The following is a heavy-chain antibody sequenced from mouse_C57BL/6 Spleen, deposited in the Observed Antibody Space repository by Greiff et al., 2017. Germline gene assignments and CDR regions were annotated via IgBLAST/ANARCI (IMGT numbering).Heavy chain of an antibody. D-gene: IGHD2-1*01. Sequence: QVQLKESGAELVKPGASVKLSCKASGYTFTEYTIHWVKQRSGQGLEWIGWFYPGSGSIKYNEKFKDKATLTADKSSSTVYMELSRLTSEDSAVYFCARHEEWGNYVPFFDYWGQGTTLTVSS. CDR2: FYPGSGSI. CDR3: ARHEEWGNYVPFFDY. J-gene: IGHJ2*01. V-gene: IGHV1-62-2*01. CDR1: GYTFTEYT.